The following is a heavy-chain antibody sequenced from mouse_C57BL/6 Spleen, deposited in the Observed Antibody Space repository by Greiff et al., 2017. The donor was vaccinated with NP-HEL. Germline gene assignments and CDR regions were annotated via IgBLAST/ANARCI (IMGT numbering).Heavy chain of an antibody. CDR2: IYPGDGDT. Sequence: QVHVKQSGPELVKPGASVKISCKASGYAFSSSWMNWVKQRPGKGLEWIGRIYPGDGDTNYNGKFKGKATLTADKSSSTAYMQLSSLTSEDSAVYFCASPLYYDYDGFAYWGQGTLVTVSA. CDR1: GYAFSSSW. J-gene: IGHJ3*01. V-gene: IGHV1-82*01. D-gene: IGHD2-4*01. CDR3: ASPLYYDYDGFAY.